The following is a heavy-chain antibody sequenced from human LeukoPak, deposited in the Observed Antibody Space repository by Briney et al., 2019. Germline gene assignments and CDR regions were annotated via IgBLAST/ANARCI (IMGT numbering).Heavy chain of an antibody. D-gene: IGHD5-18*01. CDR3: ARGMVNGVDY. Sequence: GGSLRLSCAASGFTFSSYAMSWVRQAPGKGLEWVSGISGGGGSTYYADSVKGGCTISRDNSKNTLYLHMNSLRAEDTAVYYCARGMVNGVDYWGQGTLVTVSS. CDR1: GFTFSSYA. CDR2: ISGGGGST. V-gene: IGHV3-23*01. J-gene: IGHJ4*02.